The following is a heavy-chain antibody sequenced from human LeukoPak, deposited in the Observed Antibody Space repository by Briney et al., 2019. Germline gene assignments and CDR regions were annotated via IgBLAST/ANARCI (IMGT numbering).Heavy chain of an antibody. CDR2: IKQDGSEK. Sequence: PGGSLRLSCAASGFTFSSYWMSWVRQAPGKGLEWVANIKQDGSEKYYVDSVKGRFTISRDNAKNSLYLQMNSLRAEDTAVYYCARDLPPLYYDSSGFPLDYWGQGTLVTVSS. J-gene: IGHJ4*02. CDR1: GFTFSSYW. CDR3: ARDLPPLYYDSSGFPLDY. V-gene: IGHV3-7*03. D-gene: IGHD3-22*01.